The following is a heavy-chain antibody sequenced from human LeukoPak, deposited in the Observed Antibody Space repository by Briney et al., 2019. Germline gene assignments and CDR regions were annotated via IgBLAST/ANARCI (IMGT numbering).Heavy chain of an antibody. J-gene: IGHJ4*02. CDR2: IYYSGGT. V-gene: IGHV4-31*03. Sequence: SETLSLTCTVSGGSISSGGYYWSWIRQHPGTGLEWIEYIYYSGGTYYNPSLKSRVTISVDTSKNQFSLKLSSVTAADTAVYYCARDRGPYSGYDSYYFDYWGQGTLVTVSS. CDR3: ARDRGPYSGYDSYYFDY. CDR1: GGSISSGGYY. D-gene: IGHD5-12*01.